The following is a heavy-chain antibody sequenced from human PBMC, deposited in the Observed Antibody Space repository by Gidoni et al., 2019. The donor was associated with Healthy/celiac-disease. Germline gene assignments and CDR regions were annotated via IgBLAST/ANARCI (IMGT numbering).Heavy chain of an antibody. V-gene: IGHV3-30-3*01. Sequence: QVQLVESGGGVVEPGRSLRLSCAASGFTFRSYAMHWVRQAPGKGLEWVAVRSYDGSNKYYADSVKGRFTISRDNSKNTLYLQMNSLRAEDTAVYYCARPLRDGYNRGPGTLWGQGTLVTVSS. CDR2: RSYDGSNK. J-gene: IGHJ4*02. CDR1: GFTFRSYA. D-gene: IGHD5-12*01. CDR3: ARPLRDGYNRGPGTL.